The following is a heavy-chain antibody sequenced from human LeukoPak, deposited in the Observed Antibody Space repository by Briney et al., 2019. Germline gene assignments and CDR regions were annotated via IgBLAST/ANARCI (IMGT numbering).Heavy chain of an antibody. CDR1: GFTFSSYW. J-gene: IGHJ4*02. D-gene: IGHD6-19*01. Sequence: GGSLRLSCAASGFTFSSYWMSWVRQAPGKGLEWVANIKQDGSEKYYVDSVKGRFTISRDNAKNTLYLQMNSMRAEDTAVYYCARMNSYSSGWCGGFFDYWGQGTLVTVSS. CDR3: ARMNSYSSGWCGGFFDY. V-gene: IGHV3-7*01. CDR2: IKQDGSEK.